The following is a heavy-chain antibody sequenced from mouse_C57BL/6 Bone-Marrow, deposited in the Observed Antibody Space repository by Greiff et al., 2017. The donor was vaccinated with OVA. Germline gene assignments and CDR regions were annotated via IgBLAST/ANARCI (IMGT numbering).Heavy chain of an antibody. CDR1: GFTFSDYG. CDR3: ARRWLLQGYYAMDY. CDR2: ISSGSSTI. D-gene: IGHD2-3*01. V-gene: IGHV5-17*01. Sequence: EVNLVESGGGLVKPGGSLKLSCAASGFTFSDYGMHWVRQAPEKGLEWVAYISSGSSTIYYADTVKGRFTISRDNAKNTLFLQMTSLSSEDTAMYYCARRWLLQGYYAMDYWGQGTSVTVSS. J-gene: IGHJ4*01.